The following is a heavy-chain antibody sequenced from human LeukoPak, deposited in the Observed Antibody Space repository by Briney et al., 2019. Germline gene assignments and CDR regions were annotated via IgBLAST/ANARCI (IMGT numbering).Heavy chain of an antibody. J-gene: IGHJ4*02. V-gene: IGHV3-11*05. CDR3: ARDRYDNNRVQDY. D-gene: IGHD1-14*01. CDR1: GFTFSDYY. CDR2: ISTSSTNT. Sequence: PGGSRRLSCAASGFTFSDYYMTWIRQAPGKGLEWVSDISTSSTNTKYADSVKGRFTISRDNAKNSLYLQMNSLRAEDTAVYYCARDRYDNNRVQDYWGQGTLVTVSS.